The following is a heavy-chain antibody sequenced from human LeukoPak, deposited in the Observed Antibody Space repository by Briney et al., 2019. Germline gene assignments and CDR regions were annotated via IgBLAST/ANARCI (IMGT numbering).Heavy chain of an antibody. CDR2: IKGDGSHT. J-gene: IGHJ5*01. CDR3: VRDWDHFDFDS. CDR1: GFTFSNYW. D-gene: IGHD3-9*01. Sequence: GGSPRLSCAASGFTFSNYWMHWVRQAPGKGLVWVSRIKGDGSHTIYADSVKGRFTISRDNAKNTLYLQMKSPRAEDTAVYYCVRDWDHFDFDSWGQGTLVTVSS. V-gene: IGHV3-74*01.